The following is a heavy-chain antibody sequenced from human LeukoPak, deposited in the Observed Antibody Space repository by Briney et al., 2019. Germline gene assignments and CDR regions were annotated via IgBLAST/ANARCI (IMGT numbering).Heavy chain of an antibody. Sequence: GGSLRLSCAASGFTFSSYSMNWVRQAPGKGLEWVANIKQDGSEKYYVDSVKGRFTISRDNAKNSLYLQMNSLRAEDTAVYYCARENVYHDSSDYYPRFDSWGQGTLVTVSS. V-gene: IGHV3-7*03. J-gene: IGHJ4*02. CDR3: ARENVYHDSSDYYPRFDS. CDR1: GFTFSSYS. D-gene: IGHD3-22*01. CDR2: IKQDGSEK.